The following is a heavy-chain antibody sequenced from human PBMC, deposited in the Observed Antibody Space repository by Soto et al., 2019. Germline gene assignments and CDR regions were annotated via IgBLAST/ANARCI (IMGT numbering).Heavy chain of an antibody. CDR3: ARRSGGVTNFDY. V-gene: IGHV5-51*01. CDR2: IYPGESDT. J-gene: IGHJ4*02. CDR1: GYSFTSYW. D-gene: IGHD3-10*01. Sequence: GEALKISWKGSGYSFTSYWIGWVRQMRGKGLEWMGIIYPGESDTRYSPSFQAQVTISADKSISTAYLQWSSLKASDTAMYYCARRSGGVTNFDYWGQGTLVTVS.